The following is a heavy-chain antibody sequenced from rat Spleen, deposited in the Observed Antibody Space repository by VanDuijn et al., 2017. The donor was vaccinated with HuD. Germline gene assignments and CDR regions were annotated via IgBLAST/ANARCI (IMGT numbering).Heavy chain of an antibody. CDR1: GFSLTSHN. V-gene: IGHV2-41*01. D-gene: IGHD4-6*01. CDR2: IWNIGGT. Sequence: QVQLKESGPGLVQPSQTLSLTCTVAGFSLTSHNVHWVRQPPGRGLEWMGVIWNIGGTRLNPALKSRLSISKDTSKSQVFLKMDSLQTEDTATYYCARDENGYLYTWFAYWGQGTLVTVSS. CDR3: ARDENGYLYTWFAY. J-gene: IGHJ3*01.